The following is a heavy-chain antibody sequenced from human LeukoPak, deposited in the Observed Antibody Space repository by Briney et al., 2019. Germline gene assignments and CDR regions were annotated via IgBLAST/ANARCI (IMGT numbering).Heavy chain of an antibody. CDR1: GFTFSGSA. J-gene: IGHJ5*02. CDR2: IDKKDKGYATAT. Sequence: GGSLRLSCAASGFTFSGSAIHWVRQSSGKRLEWVGQIDKKDKGYATATAYAASVKGRFTISRDDSINTAYLQMKSLKTEDTALYYCTRDSGTYNWFDPWGQGTLVTVSS. V-gene: IGHV3-73*01. D-gene: IGHD1-26*01. CDR3: TRDSGTYNWFDP.